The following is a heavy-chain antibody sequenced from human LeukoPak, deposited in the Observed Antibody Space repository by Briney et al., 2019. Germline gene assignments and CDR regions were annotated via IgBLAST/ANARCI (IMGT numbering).Heavy chain of an antibody. J-gene: IGHJ3*02. Sequence: PGGSLRLSCAASGFTFSSYWMSWVRQAPGKGLEWVVNIKQDGSEKYYVDSVKGRFTISRDNAKNSLYLQMNSLRAEDTAVYYCARGRTYESSGYYYHLKAFDIWRQGTMVTVSS. V-gene: IGHV3-7*04. CDR2: IKQDGSEK. CDR3: ARGRTYESSGYYYHLKAFDI. CDR1: GFTFSSYW. D-gene: IGHD3-22*01.